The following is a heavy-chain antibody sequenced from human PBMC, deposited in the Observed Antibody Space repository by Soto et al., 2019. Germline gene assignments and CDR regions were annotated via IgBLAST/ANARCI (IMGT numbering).Heavy chain of an antibody. Sequence: GVTLGLSSLARLLHSSNPYLNLVWPSPGRGLEWVSSISGTGIDIHFADSVKGRFVISRDNAKTSLYLQMNSLRPEDTAVYYFARERVVNYTDYYFDDWG. CDR2: ISGTGIDI. CDR1: LLHSSNPY. J-gene: IGHJ4*01. CDR3: ARERVVNYTDYYFDD. V-gene: IGHV3-21*01. D-gene: IGHD2-2*01.